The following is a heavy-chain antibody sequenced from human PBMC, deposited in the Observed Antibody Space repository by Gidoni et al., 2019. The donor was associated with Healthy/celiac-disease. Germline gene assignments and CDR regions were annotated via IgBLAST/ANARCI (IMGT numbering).Heavy chain of an antibody. Sequence: EVQLVVCGGGVVRPGWSLSCCCEASGLTFEYYGMSWVRQAPGKGMECVSGINWNGSSTGYADSVKGRFTISRDNAKNSLYLQMNSLRAEDTALYYCARAVMTPDYWGQGTLVTVSS. CDR1: GLTFEYYG. J-gene: IGHJ4*02. V-gene: IGHV3-20*04. CDR2: INWNGSST. D-gene: IGHD2-15*01. CDR3: ARAVMTPDY.